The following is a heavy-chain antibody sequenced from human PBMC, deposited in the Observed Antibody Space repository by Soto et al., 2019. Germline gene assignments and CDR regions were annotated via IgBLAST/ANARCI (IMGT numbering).Heavy chain of an antibody. CDR3: TRDGRRGYDMDV. CDR2: ISTDLRAL. J-gene: IGHJ6*02. Sequence: LRLSCAASGFTISTYHLNWVRQAPGKGLEWVSYISTDLRALYYADSVRGRFTISRDNAKNSLYLQMTSLRDEDTGVYYCTRDGRRGYDMDVWGQGTTVTVSS. V-gene: IGHV3-48*02. CDR1: GFTISTYH. D-gene: IGHD1-26*01.